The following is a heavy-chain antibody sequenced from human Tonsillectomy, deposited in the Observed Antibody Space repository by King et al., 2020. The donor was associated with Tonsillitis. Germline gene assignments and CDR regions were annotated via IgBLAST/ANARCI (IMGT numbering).Heavy chain of an antibody. CDR3: ARLAFNYSYGLDV. CDR2: LSYTGST. J-gene: IGHJ6*01. D-gene: IGHD3-16*01. V-gene: IGHV4-59*08. CDR1: VGSISTYY. Sequence: QLQESGPGLVKPSETLSLTCAVSVGSISTYYWSWIRQPPGKGLEWIGYLSYTGSTNYNPSLKSRVTISMDTSKHQFSLKLSSVTAADTAVYYCARLAFNYSYGLDVWGQGTTVTVSS.